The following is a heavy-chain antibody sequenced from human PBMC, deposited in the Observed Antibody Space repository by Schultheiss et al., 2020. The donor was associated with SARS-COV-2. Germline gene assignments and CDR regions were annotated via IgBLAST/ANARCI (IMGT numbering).Heavy chain of an antibody. J-gene: IGHJ1*01. CDR3: ARHKAAAGMSEYFQH. CDR1: GGSISSYY. Sequence: SETLSLTCTVSGGSISSYYWSWIRQPPGKGLEWIGYIYYSGSTYYNPSLKSRVTISVDTSKNQFSLKLSSVTAADTAVYYCARHKAAAGMSEYFQHWGQGTLVTVSS. D-gene: IGHD6-13*01. CDR2: IYYSGST. V-gene: IGHV4-59*08.